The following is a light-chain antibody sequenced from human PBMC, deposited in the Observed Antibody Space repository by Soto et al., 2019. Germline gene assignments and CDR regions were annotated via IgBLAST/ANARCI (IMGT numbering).Light chain of an antibody. CDR3: LVYDSAPTWT. V-gene: IGKV1-27*01. Sequence: DIQMTQSPSSLSPSVGDRVTITCRASQDITSYLAWYQQKPGKVPKLLIYAASTLQSGVPSRFSGGGSGTDFTLTISSLQPEDVATYYCLVYDSAPTWTFGQGTRVEIK. CDR1: QDITSY. CDR2: AAS. J-gene: IGKJ1*01.